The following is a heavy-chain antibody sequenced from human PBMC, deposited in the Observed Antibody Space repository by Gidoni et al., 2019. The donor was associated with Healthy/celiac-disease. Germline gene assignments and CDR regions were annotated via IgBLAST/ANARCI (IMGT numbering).Heavy chain of an antibody. Sequence: HWVRQAPGQRLEWMGWINAGNGNTKYSQKFQGRVTITRDTSASTAYMELSSLRSEDTAVYYCARDGSSWYRGGMDVWGQGTTVTVSS. V-gene: IGHV1-3*01. J-gene: IGHJ6*02. CDR3: ARDGSSWYRGGMDV. D-gene: IGHD6-13*01. CDR2: INAGNGNT.